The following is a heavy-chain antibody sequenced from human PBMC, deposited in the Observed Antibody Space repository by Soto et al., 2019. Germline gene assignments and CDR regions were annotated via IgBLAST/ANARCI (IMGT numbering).Heavy chain of an antibody. Sequence: QVQLVQSGAEVKKPGSSVKVSCKASGGTFSNYPISWVRQAPGQGLEWMGGIIPLFGTVNYAQKFQGRVSIPEDASTSTAYMELSSLRSEDTAVYYCARGNHRWLQLWYFDLWGRGTLVTVSS. V-gene: IGHV1-69*12. CDR3: ARGNHRWLQLWYFDL. D-gene: IGHD5-12*01. CDR2: IIPLFGTV. CDR1: GGTFSNYP. J-gene: IGHJ2*01.